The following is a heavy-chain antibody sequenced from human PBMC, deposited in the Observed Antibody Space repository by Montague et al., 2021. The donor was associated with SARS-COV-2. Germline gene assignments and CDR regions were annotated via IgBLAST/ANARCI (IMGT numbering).Heavy chain of an antibody. V-gene: IGHV3-30-3*01. Sequence: SLRLSCAASGFTFSSYAMHWVRQAPGKGLEWVAVISYDGSSKYYADSVKGRFTISRDNSKNTLYLQMNSLRAEDTAVYYCARELVYYGMDVWGQGTTVTVSS. J-gene: IGHJ6*02. CDR1: GFTFSSYA. CDR2: ISYDGSSK. CDR3: ARELVYYGMDV.